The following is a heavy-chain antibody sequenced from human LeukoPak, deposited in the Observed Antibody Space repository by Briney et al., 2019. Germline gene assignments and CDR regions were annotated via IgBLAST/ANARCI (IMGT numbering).Heavy chain of an antibody. V-gene: IGHV3-74*03. CDR2: INSDGSTT. D-gene: IGHD7-27*01. J-gene: IGHJ3*02. Sequence: GGALRLSCAASGFSFSNYWMCWGRQAPGKGLVCVSRINSDGSTTTYADSVKGRFNIYRDNAKNTLYLQMNSLRAEDSALYYCARIRESLGLGAFDIWGQGTMVTVSS. CDR1: GFSFSNYW. CDR3: ARIRESLGLGAFDI.